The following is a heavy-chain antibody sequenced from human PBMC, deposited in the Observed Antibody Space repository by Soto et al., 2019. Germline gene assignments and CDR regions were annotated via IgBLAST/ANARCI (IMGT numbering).Heavy chain of an antibody. Sequence: PGGSLRLSCAASGFTFYSYAISWGRQAPGKGLEWVSTIGSVGGDTYYADSVKGRFTISRDDSKNTLLLQMNSLRAEDTAVYYCVKDRMAYNSVWDPFDIWGQGTMVTVSS. J-gene: IGHJ3*02. CDR2: IGSVGGDT. V-gene: IGHV3-23*01. CDR1: GFTFYSYA. D-gene: IGHD1-20*01. CDR3: VKDRMAYNSVWDPFDI.